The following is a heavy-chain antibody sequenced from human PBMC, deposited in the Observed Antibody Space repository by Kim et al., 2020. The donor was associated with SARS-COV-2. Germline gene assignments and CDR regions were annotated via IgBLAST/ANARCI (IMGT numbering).Heavy chain of an antibody. CDR3: ARPPAGALTYYYDSSGYYADYFDY. CDR1: GFTFSSYS. J-gene: IGHJ4*02. Sequence: GGSLRLSCAASGFTFSSYSMNWVRQAPGKGLEWVSSISSSSSYIYYADSVKGRFTISRDNAKNSLYLQMNSLRAEDTAVYYCARPPAGALTYYYDSSGYYADYFDYWGQGTLVTVSS. V-gene: IGHV3-21*01. D-gene: IGHD3-22*01. CDR2: ISSSSSYI.